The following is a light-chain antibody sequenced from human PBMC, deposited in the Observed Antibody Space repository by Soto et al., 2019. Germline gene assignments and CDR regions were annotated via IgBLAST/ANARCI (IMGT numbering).Light chain of an antibody. CDR3: AAWDDSLNGYV. Sequence: QSVLTQPPSASGTPGQRVTISCSGGNSNIGTNAVNWYQQLPGTAPKLLIYNNNQRPSGVPDRFSGSKSGTSASPANNGLQSEDEGDYYCAAWDDSLNGYVFGSGTKV. CDR2: NNN. CDR1: NSNIGTNA. J-gene: IGLJ1*01. V-gene: IGLV1-44*01.